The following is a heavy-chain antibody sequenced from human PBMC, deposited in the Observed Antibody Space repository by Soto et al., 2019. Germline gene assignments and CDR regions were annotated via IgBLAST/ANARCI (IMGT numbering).Heavy chain of an antibody. CDR3: ARGNWFLDC. Sequence: PSETLSLTCAVYGGSFSGYYWSWIRQPPGKGLEWIGEINHSGSTNYNPSLKSRVTISVDTSKNQFSLKLSSVTAADTAVYYCARGNWFLDCWGQGTLVTVSP. J-gene: IGHJ4*02. CDR2: INHSGST. D-gene: IGHD3-9*01. V-gene: IGHV4-34*01. CDR1: GGSFSGYY.